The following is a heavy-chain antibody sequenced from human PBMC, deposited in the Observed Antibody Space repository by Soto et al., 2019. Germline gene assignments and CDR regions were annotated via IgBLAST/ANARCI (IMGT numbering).Heavy chain of an antibody. V-gene: IGHV3-23*01. CDR2: ISGSGGST. CDR1: GFTFSSYA. J-gene: IGHJ4*02. Sequence: GGSLRLSCAASGFTFSSYAMSWVRQAPGKGLEWVSAISGSGGSTGYADSVKGRFTISRDNAKNSLYLQMNSLRAEDTALYYFARGAYCRGFICYLIFAHWGQGALVTVSS. D-gene: IGHD2-15*01. CDR3: ARGAYCRGFICYLIFAH.